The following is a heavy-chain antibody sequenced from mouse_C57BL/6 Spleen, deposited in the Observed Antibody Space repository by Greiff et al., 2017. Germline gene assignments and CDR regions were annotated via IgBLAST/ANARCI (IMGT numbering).Heavy chain of an antibody. CDR3: ASEGITTVVARDWYFDV. D-gene: IGHD1-1*01. V-gene: IGHV1-63*01. CDR1: GYTFTNYW. J-gene: IGHJ1*03. Sequence: QVQLQQSGAELVRPGTSVKMSCKASGYTFTNYWIGWAKQRPGHGLEWIGDIYPGGGYTNYNEKLKGKATLTADKSSSTAYMQFSSLTSEDSAIYYGASEGITTVVARDWYFDVWGTGTTVTVSS. CDR2: IYPGGGYT.